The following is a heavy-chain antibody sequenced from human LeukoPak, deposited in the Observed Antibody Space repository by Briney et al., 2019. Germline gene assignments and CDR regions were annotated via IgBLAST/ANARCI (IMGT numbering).Heavy chain of an antibody. D-gene: IGHD6-19*01. J-gene: IGHJ4*02. Sequence: PGGSLRLSCAASGFIFSSYAMHWVRQAPGKGLEWVAVISYDGSNKYYADSVKGRFTISRDNSKNTLYLQMNRLRSEVTAVYYCASLAVAGTGNWGQGTLVTVSS. V-gene: IGHV3-30-3*01. CDR3: ASLAVAGTGN. CDR1: GFIFSSYA. CDR2: ISYDGSNK.